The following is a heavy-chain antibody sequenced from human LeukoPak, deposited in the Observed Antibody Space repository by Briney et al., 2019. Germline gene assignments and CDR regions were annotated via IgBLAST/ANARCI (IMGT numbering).Heavy chain of an antibody. CDR1: GGSISSGSYY. Sequence: RPSQTLSLTCTVSGGSISSGSYYWSWIRQPAGKGLEWIGRIYTSGSTNYNPSLKSRVTISVDTSKNQFSLKLSSVTAADTAMYYCARAAVVSGWRNWFDPWGQGTLVTVSS. J-gene: IGHJ5*02. CDR2: IYTSGST. D-gene: IGHD4-23*01. V-gene: IGHV4-61*02. CDR3: ARAAVVSGWRNWFDP.